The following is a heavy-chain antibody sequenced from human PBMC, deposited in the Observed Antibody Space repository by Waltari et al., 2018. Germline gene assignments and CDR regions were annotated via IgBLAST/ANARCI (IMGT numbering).Heavy chain of an antibody. V-gene: IGHV1-69*08. CDR3: ARDFEYSSSLIPEDY. CDR2: IIPILGIA. D-gene: IGHD6-6*01. CDR1: GGTFSSYT. Sequence: QVQLVQSGAEVKKPGSSVKVSCKASGGTFSSYTISWVRQAPGQGLEWVGRIIPILGIANYAQKCQGRVTITADKSTSTAYMELSSLRSEDTAVYYCARDFEYSSSLIPEDYWGQGTLVTVSS. J-gene: IGHJ4*02.